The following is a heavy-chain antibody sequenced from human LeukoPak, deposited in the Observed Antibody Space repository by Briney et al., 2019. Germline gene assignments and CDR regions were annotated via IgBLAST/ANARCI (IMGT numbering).Heavy chain of an antibody. V-gene: IGHV3-15*01. Sequence: GGSLRLSCAASGFTFSNAWMSWVRQAPGKGLEWVGRIKSKTDGGTTDYAAPVRGRFTISRDDSKNTLYLQMNSLKTEDTAVYYCTTDAGYSGYDYLFDYWGQGTLVTVSS. CDR2: IKSKTDGGTT. CDR3: TTDAGYSGYDYLFDY. CDR1: GFTFSNAW. J-gene: IGHJ4*02. D-gene: IGHD5-12*01.